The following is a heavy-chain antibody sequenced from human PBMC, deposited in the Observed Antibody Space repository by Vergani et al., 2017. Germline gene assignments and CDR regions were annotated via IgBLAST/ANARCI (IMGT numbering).Heavy chain of an antibody. J-gene: IGHJ3*02. CDR1: GFTFSSYA. D-gene: IGHD2-2*01. CDR3: AKLREVVGGAFDI. Sequence: EVQLLESGGGLVQPGGSLRLSCAASGFTFSSYAMSWVRQAPGEGLEWVSAISGSGGSTYYADSVKGRFTISRDNSKNTLYLQMNSLRAEDTAVYYCAKLREVVGGAFDIWGQGTMVTVSS. V-gene: IGHV3-23*01. CDR2: ISGSGGST.